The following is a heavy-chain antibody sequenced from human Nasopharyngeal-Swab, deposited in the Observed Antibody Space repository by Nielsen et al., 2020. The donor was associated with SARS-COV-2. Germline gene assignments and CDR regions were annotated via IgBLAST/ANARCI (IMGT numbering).Heavy chain of an antibody. CDR1: GFTVSSNY. CDR2: IYSCGGT. J-gene: IGHJ3*02. Sequence: GESLKISCAASGFTVSSNYMSWVRQAPGKGLEWVSVIYSCGGTYYADSVKGRFTISRDNSKNTLYLQMNSLRAEDTAVYYCARERGSSGPDGFDIWGQGTMVTVSP. V-gene: IGHV3-66*03. CDR3: ARERGSSGPDGFDI. D-gene: IGHD6-19*01.